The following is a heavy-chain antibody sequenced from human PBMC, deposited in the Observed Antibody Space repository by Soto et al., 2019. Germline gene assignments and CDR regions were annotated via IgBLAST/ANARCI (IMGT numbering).Heavy chain of an antibody. CDR1: GGSISSGGYY. J-gene: IGHJ4*02. V-gene: IGHV4-31*03. D-gene: IGHD3-22*01. CDR3: AVYDSSGYFDY. CDR2: IYYSGST. Sequence: SETLSLTCTVSGGSISSGGYYWSWIRQHPGKGLEWIGYIYYSGSTYYNPSLRSRVTISVDTSKNQFSLKLSSVTAADTAVYYCAVYDSSGYFDYWGQGTLVTVSS.